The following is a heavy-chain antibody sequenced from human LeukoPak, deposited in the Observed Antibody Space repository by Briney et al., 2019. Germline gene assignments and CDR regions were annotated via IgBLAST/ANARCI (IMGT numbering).Heavy chain of an antibody. CDR3: ARDSLRDDAFDI. CDR2: INPNSGGT. V-gene: IGHV1-2*02. Sequence: ASVKVSCKASGYTFTGYYMHWVRQAPGQGLEWMGWINPNSGGTNYAQKFQGRVTMTRDTSISTAYMELSSLRSEDMAVYYCARDSLRDDAFDIWGQGTMVTVSS. CDR1: GYTFTGYY. D-gene: IGHD5/OR15-5a*01. J-gene: IGHJ3*02.